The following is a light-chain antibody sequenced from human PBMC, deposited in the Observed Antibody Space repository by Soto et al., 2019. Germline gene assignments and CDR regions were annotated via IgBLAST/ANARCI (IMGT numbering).Light chain of an antibody. J-gene: IGKJ1*01. CDR1: QSITIW. CDR3: QQYNTYSA. CDR2: DAS. V-gene: IGKV1-5*01. Sequence: DIQMTQSPSTLSASVGDSVTITCRASQSITIWLAWYQQKPGKAPKLLIYDASSLKSGVPSRFSGSGSGTEFTLTISSLQPDDFATYYCQQYNTYSAFGQGTKVDI.